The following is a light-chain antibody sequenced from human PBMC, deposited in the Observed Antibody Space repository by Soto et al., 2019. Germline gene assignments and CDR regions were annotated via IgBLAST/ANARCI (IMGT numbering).Light chain of an antibody. V-gene: IGKV3-20*01. CDR3: QQYGSVPLT. CDR2: DAS. J-gene: IGKJ4*01. Sequence: EIVLTQSPGTLSLSPGERASLSCRASQSVSRNYVAWYQFKPGQTPRLLIYDASSRATGIPDRFSGSGSGADFTLTISRLEPEYFAVYFCQQYGSVPLTFGGGSKV. CDR1: QSVSRNY.